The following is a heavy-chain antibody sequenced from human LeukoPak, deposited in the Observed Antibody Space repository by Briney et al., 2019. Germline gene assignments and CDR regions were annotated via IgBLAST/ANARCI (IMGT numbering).Heavy chain of an antibody. V-gene: IGHV3-21*01. D-gene: IGHD5-24*01. CDR1: GFTFSSYG. J-gene: IGHJ3*02. CDR2: ISSSSTYI. CDR3: ARGRDGYNLVDAFDI. Sequence: GGSLRLSCAASGFTFSSYGMHWVRQAPGKGLEWVSSISSSSTYIYYADSLKGRFTISRNNAKNSLYLQMNSLRAEDTAVYYCARGRDGYNLVDAFDIWGQGIMVIVSS.